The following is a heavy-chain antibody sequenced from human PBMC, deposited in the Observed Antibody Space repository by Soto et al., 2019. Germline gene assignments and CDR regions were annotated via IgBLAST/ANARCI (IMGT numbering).Heavy chain of an antibody. D-gene: IGHD5-12*01. CDR3: ERDEYGGSGYEYGRDV. V-gene: IGHV6-1*01. J-gene: IGHJ6*04. CDR1: GDSVSSNSAA. CDR2: TCYRSKWYN. Sequence: PSQNLSLTCAISGDSVSSNSAAWNWIRQSPSRGLEWLGRTCYRSKWYNDYAVSVKSQKTSTPDTSKNQSSLQLNSVTPEDTAVYYCERDEYGGSGYEYGRDVWGKGTRVTFSS.